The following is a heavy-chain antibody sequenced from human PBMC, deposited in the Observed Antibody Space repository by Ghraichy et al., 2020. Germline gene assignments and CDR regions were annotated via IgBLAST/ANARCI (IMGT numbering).Heavy chain of an antibody. J-gene: IGHJ4*02. D-gene: IGHD6-13*01. Sequence: GGSLRLSCAASGFTFSSYAMSWVRQAPGKGLEWVSAISGSGGSTYYADSVKGRFTISRDNSKNTLYLQMNSLRAEDTAVYYCANWPPRIPHRIAAAGPIDYWGQGTLVTVSS. CDR1: GFTFSSYA. V-gene: IGHV3-23*01. CDR3: ANWPPRIPHRIAAAGPIDY. CDR2: ISGSGGST.